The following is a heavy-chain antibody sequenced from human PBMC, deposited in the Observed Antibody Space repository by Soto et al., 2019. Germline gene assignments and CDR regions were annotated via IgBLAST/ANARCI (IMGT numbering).Heavy chain of an antibody. CDR1: GLPFSNYA. CDR3: AKGDLLWDPFDL. CDR2: ISASGYSA. V-gene: IGHV3-23*01. D-gene: IGHD3-16*01. Sequence: EAQLLESGGGLVQPGGSLRLSCAASGLPFSNYAMTWVRQAPGKGLEWVSIISASGYSAYYGGAVKGRFTTSRDNSRSTLYLQMNGLRAEDTAVYYWAKGDLLWDPFDLWGQGTLVTVSS. J-gene: IGHJ4*02.